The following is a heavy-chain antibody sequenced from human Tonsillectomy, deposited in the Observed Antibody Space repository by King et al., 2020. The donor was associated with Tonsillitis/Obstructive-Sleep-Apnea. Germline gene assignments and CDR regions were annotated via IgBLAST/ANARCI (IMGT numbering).Heavy chain of an antibody. Sequence: VQLVESGGGVVQPGRSLRLSCAASGFTFSSYAMHWVRQAPGKGLEWVAVISYDGSNKYYADSVKGRFTNSRDNSKNTLYLQMNSLRAEDTAVYYCARDRYYDFWSGYYTDYWGQGTLVTVSS. CDR1: GFTFSSYA. V-gene: IGHV3-30*04. D-gene: IGHD3-3*01. J-gene: IGHJ4*02. CDR3: ARDRYYDFWSGYYTDY. CDR2: ISYDGSNK.